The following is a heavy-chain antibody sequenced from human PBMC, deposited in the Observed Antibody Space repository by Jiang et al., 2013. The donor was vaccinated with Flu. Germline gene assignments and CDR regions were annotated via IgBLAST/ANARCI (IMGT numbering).Heavy chain of an antibody. Sequence: LLKPSETLSLTCAVYGGSFSGYYWSWIRQPPGKGLEWIGEINHSGSTNYNPSLKSRVTISVDTSKNQFSLKLSSVTAADTAVYYCARAQQRVRFADYWGQGTLVTVSS. CDR1: GGSFSGYY. CDR3: ARAQQRVRFADY. J-gene: IGHJ4*02. V-gene: IGHV4-34*01. CDR2: INHSGST. D-gene: IGHD6-13*01.